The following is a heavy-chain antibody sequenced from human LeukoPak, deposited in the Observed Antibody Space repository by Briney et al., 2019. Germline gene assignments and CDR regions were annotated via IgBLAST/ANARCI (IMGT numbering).Heavy chain of an antibody. CDR1: GYSFTSYW. J-gene: IGHJ4*02. CDR3: ARLYYYDSSGHYYFDY. Sequence: GESLKISCKGSGYSFTSYWIGWVRQMPGKGLEWMGIIYPGDSDTRYSPSFQGQVTISADKSISTAYLQWSSLKASDTAMYYCARLYYYDSSGHYYFDYWGQGTLVTVSS. D-gene: IGHD3-22*01. V-gene: IGHV5-51*01. CDR2: IYPGDSDT.